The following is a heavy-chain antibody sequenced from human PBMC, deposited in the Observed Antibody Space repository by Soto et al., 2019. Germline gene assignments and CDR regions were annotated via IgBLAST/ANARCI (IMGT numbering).Heavy chain of an antibody. CDR1: GYTFTSYG. Sequence: QVPLVQSGAEVKKPGASVKVSCKASGYTFTSYGISWVRQAPGQGLEWMGWISPYNGNTHYAQKFQGRVTMTTDTSTSTAYMERRSLRSDDTAVYSCARPSNVAPFAYWGQGTRVTVSS. D-gene: IGHD2-21*01. CDR2: ISPYNGNT. V-gene: IGHV1-18*01. J-gene: IGHJ4*02. CDR3: ARPSNVAPFAY.